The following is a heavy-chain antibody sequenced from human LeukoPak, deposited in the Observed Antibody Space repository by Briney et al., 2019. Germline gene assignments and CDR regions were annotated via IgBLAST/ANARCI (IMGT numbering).Heavy chain of an antibody. D-gene: IGHD3-22*01. Sequence: SETLSLTCTVSGGSISSSSYYWGWIRQPPGKGLEWIGSIYYSGSTYYNPSLKSRVTISVDTSKNQFSLKLSSVTAADTAVYYCARSRRVIAYYAFDIWGQGTMVTVSS. CDR2: IYYSGST. CDR3: ARSRRVIAYYAFDI. J-gene: IGHJ3*02. CDR1: GGSISSSSYY. V-gene: IGHV4-39*07.